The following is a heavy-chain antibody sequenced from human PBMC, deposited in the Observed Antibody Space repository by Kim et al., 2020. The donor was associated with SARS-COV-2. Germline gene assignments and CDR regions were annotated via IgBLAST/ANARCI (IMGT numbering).Heavy chain of an antibody. J-gene: IGHJ4*02. V-gene: IGHV3-23*01. CDR3: AKTPTGGYPNYFDY. Sequence: GGSLRLSCAASEFTFSSYAMTWVRQAPGKGLEWVSAISGSGESTYYTDSVKCRFTISRDNSKNTLYLQMNSLRAEDTAVYYCAKTPTGGYPNYFDYWGQGTLVTVSS. CDR1: EFTFSSYA. D-gene: IGHD2-8*02. CDR2: ISGSGEST.